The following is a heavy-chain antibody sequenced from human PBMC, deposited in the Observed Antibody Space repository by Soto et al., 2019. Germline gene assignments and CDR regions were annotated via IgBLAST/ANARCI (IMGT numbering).Heavy chain of an antibody. CDR1: GFTFSSYG. CDR3: ARRGSGPYNFDY. Sequence: QVQLVGSGGGVVQPGRSLRLSCAASGFTFSSYGMHWVRQAPGKGLEWVAVIWSDGSNEYYADSVKGRFTISRDNSKNTLYLQMSSLRAEDTAVYYCARRGSGPYNFDYWGQGTLVTVSS. V-gene: IGHV3-33*01. D-gene: IGHD3-16*01. CDR2: IWSDGSNE. J-gene: IGHJ4*02.